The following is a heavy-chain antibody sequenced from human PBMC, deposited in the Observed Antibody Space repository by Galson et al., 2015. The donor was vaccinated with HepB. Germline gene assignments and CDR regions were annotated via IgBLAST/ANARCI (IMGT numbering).Heavy chain of an antibody. CDR1: GDSVSSNSAA. V-gene: IGHV6-1*01. CDR3: ARDHYYDSSGYCFDY. Sequence: CAISGDSVSSNSAAWNWIRQSPSRGLGWLGRTYYRTKWYNDYAVSVKSRITINPDTSKNQFSLQLNSVTLEDTAVYYCARDHYYDSSGYCFDYWGQGTLVTVSS. CDR2: TYYRTKWYN. D-gene: IGHD3-22*01. J-gene: IGHJ4*02.